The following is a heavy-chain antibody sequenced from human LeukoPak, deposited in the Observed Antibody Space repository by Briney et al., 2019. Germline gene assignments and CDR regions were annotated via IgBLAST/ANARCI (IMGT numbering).Heavy chain of an antibody. CDR3: AKDHRLDQYYDFWSGYYFDY. CDR2: ISGSGGST. J-gene: IGHJ4*02. CDR1: GFTFSSYA. Sequence: PGGSLRLSSAVSGFTFSSYAMSWVRQAPGKGLEWVSAISGSGGSTYYADSVKGRFTISRDNSKNTLYPQMNSLRAEDTAVYYCAKDHRLDQYYDFWSGYYFDYWGQGTLVTVSS. D-gene: IGHD3-3*01. V-gene: IGHV3-23*01.